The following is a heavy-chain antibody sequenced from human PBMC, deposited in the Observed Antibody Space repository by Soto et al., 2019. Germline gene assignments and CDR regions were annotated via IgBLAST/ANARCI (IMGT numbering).Heavy chain of an antibody. Sequence: QVQLVQSGAEVKKPGSSVKVSCKASGGTFSSYAISWVRQAPGQGLEWMGEIIPIFGTANYAQKFQGRVTITADESTRTSYMELSSLRSEDTCVYYCARDRGPSSGYYPYWFDPWGEGTLGTVSS. CDR3: ARDRGPSSGYYPYWFDP. CDR1: GGTFSSYA. V-gene: IGHV1-69*12. CDR2: IIPIFGTA. D-gene: IGHD3-22*01. J-gene: IGHJ5*02.